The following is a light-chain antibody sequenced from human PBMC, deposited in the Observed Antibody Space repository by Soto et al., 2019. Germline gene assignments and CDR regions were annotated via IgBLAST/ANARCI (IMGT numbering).Light chain of an antibody. CDR3: QKYGSSGT. V-gene: IGKV1-5*01. J-gene: IGKJ1*01. Sequence: DLQMTQSPSTLSASVGDRVTITCRASQSISSWLAWYQQKPGKAPKLLIYDASSLESGVPSRFGGSGSGTEFTLTISSLQPDDFAVYYCQKYGSSGTFGQGTKVDSK. CDR2: DAS. CDR1: QSISSW.